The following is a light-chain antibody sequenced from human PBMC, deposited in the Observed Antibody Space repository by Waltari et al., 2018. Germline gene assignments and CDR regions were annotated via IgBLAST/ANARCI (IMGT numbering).Light chain of an antibody. CDR1: QNVISSY. CDR3: QQFGSTPAIT. J-gene: IGKJ5*01. Sequence: EIVLTQSPGTLSLSPGERATLSCRASQNVISSYLTWYQQKRGQPPRLLIYGASTRATGIPDRFSGSGSGTEFTLTISRLEPEDFALYYCQQFGSTPAITFGQGTRLEIK. V-gene: IGKV3-20*01. CDR2: GAS.